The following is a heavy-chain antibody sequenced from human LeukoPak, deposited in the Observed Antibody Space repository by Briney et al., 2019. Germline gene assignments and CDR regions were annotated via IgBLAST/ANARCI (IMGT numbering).Heavy chain of an antibody. D-gene: IGHD1-14*01. J-gene: IGHJ4*02. Sequence: ASVKVSCKTSGYPFTVYYIHWVRQAPGQGLEWMGRINPNSGDIDYAQKFQGSVTMTTDTSISTAYMELSNLRSDDTAMYYCATPATTRGTDYWGQGTLVIVSS. V-gene: IGHV1-2*04. CDR3: ATPATTRGTDY. CDR1: GYPFTVYY. CDR2: INPNSGDI.